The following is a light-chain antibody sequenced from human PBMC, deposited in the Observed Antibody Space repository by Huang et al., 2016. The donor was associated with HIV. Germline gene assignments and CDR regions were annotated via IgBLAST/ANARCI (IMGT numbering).Light chain of an antibody. V-gene: IGKV3-20*01. CDR2: GAS. CDR3: QQYGSSPLT. J-gene: IGKJ4*01. CDR1: QSVSSNF. Sequence: EIVLTQSPGTLSLSPGERVTLSCRASQSVSSNFLAWYQQKPGQAPRFLIYGASTRATGVPDWFSGSGSGTDFTLTISRLEPEDFAVYYCQQYGSSPLTFGGGTKVEIK.